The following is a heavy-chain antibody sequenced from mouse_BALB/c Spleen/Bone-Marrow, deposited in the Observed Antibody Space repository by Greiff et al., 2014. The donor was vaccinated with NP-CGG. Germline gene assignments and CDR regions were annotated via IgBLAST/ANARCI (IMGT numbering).Heavy chain of an antibody. V-gene: IGHV1-4*01. J-gene: IGHJ2*01. CDR1: GYTFTSYT. D-gene: IGHD2-1*01. CDR2: INPSSGYT. CDR3: ARRYYGNPFDY. Sequence: LEESGAELARPGASVQMSCKASGYTFTSYTMHWVKQRPGQGLEWIGYINPSSGYTNYNQKFKDKAILTADKSSSTAYMQLSSLTSEDSAVYYCARRYYGNPFDYWGQGTTLTVSS.